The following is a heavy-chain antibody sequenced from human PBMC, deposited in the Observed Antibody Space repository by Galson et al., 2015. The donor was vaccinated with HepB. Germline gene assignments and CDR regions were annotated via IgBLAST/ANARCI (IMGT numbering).Heavy chain of an antibody. D-gene: IGHD3-3*01. CDR2: IIPIFGTT. V-gene: IGHV1-69*13. Sequence: SVKVSCKASGGTFSSYGISWVRQAPGQGLEWMGGIIPIFGTTNYAQKFQGRVTITADESTSTAYMELSSLRSEDTAVYYCARGDTIFGVLGYFDYWGQGTLVTVSS. J-gene: IGHJ4*02. CDR3: ARGDTIFGVLGYFDY. CDR1: GGTFSSYG.